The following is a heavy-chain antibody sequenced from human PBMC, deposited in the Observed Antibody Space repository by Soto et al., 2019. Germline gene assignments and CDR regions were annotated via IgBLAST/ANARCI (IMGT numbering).Heavy chain of an antibody. Sequence: PSETLSLTCTVSGGSISSYYWSWIRQPAGKGLEWIGRIYTSGSTNYNPSLKSRVTMSVDTSKNQFSLKLSSVTAADTAVYYCARDLGWFGELSSPENWLDPWGQGTLVTVS. V-gene: IGHV4-4*07. J-gene: IGHJ5*02. CDR2: IYTSGST. D-gene: IGHD3-10*01. CDR3: ARDLGWFGELSSPENWLDP. CDR1: GGSISSYY.